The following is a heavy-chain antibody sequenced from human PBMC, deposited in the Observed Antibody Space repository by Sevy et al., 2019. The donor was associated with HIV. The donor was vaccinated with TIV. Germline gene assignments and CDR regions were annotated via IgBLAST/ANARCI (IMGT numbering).Heavy chain of an antibody. D-gene: IGHD3-22*01. J-gene: IGHJ4*01. CDR1: GYSISSGYY. CDR2: IYHSGRT. Sequence: SETLSLTCAVSGYSISSGYYWGWIRQPPGKGLEWIGNIYHSGRTYNNPSLKSRVTMSVDTSKNQFSLKLSSVTAADTAVYYCARGDYYVTSGYTYYFDYWGHGTLVTVSS. V-gene: IGHV4-38-2*01. CDR3: ARGDYYVTSGYTYYFDY.